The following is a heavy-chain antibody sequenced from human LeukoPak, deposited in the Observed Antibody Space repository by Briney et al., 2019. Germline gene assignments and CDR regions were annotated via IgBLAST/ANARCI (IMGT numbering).Heavy chain of an antibody. D-gene: IGHD6-13*01. CDR2: ISWNSGSI. CDR3: AKDLAAAYGGVDY. J-gene: IGHJ4*02. Sequence: PGGSLRLSCAASGFTFDDYAMHWVRQAPGKGLEWVSGISWNSGSIGYADSVKGRFTISRDNAENSLYLQMNSLRAEDTALYYCAKDLAAAYGGVDYWGQGTLVTVSS. V-gene: IGHV3-9*01. CDR1: GFTFDDYA.